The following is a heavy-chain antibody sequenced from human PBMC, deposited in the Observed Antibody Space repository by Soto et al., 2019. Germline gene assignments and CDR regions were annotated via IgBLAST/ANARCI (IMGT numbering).Heavy chain of an antibody. CDR3: ARGDAVDYYYGMDV. D-gene: IGHD6-19*01. Sequence: QVQLVESGGGVVQPGRSLRLSCAASGFTFSSYGMHWVRQAPGKGLEWVAVIWYDGSNKYYADSVKGRFTISRDNSKNTLYLQMNSLRAEDTAVYYCARGDAVDYYYGMDVWGQGTTVTVSS. CDR1: GFTFSSYG. CDR2: IWYDGSNK. J-gene: IGHJ6*02. V-gene: IGHV3-33*01.